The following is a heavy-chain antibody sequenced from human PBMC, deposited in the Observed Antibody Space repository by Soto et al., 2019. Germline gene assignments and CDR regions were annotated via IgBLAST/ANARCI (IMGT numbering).Heavy chain of an antibody. Sequence: QVQLVESGGGLVKPGGSLRLSCAASGFTFSDYYMSWIRQAPGKGLEWVSYISSSSSYTNYADSVKGRFTISRDNAKNSLYLQMNSLRAEDTAVYYCARFRGYSSGWPKYYYYGMDVWGQGTTVTVSS. V-gene: IGHV3-11*06. D-gene: IGHD6-19*01. CDR3: ARFRGYSSGWPKYYYYGMDV. CDR1: GFTFSDYY. CDR2: ISSSSSYT. J-gene: IGHJ6*02.